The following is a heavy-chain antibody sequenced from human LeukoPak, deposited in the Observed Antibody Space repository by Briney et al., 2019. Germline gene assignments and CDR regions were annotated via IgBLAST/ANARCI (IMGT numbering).Heavy chain of an antibody. CDR2: ISWNSGSI. CDR1: GFTFDDYA. V-gene: IGHV3-9*01. Sequence: PGRSLRLSCAASGFTFDDYAMHWVRQAPGKGLEWVSGISWNSGSIGYADSVKGRFTISRDNAKNSLYLQMNSLRAEDTALYYCAKDNRVYTGYCSGGSCYSPSEGMDVWGQGTTVTVSS. CDR3: AKDNRVYTGYCSGGSCYSPSEGMDV. J-gene: IGHJ6*02. D-gene: IGHD2-15*01.